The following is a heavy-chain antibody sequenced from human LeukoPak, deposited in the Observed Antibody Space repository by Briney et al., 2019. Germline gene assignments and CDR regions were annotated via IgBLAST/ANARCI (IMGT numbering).Heavy chain of an antibody. J-gene: IGHJ4*02. D-gene: IGHD1-26*01. Sequence: GGSLRLSCAASGFMFSSNWMSWVRLAPGKGLEWVANIKEDGTETYYVDSVKGRFTISRDNAKNSLYLQMNSLRAEDTAVYYCARAYSGSYYYFDYWGQGTLVTVSS. CDR3: ARAYSGSYYYFDY. V-gene: IGHV3-7*03. CDR1: GFMFSSNW. CDR2: IKEDGTET.